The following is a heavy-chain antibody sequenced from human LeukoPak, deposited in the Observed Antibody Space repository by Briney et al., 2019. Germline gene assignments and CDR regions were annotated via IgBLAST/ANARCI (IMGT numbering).Heavy chain of an antibody. Sequence: GESLKISCEAFGYTFTNYWIGWVRQMPGKGLEWMGVIYPGDSRIRYNPSFQGQVTVSADTSISTAYLHWSSLQSSDTAMYYCAKFHATWYGDTWGQGTLVTVSS. CDR1: GYTFTNYW. CDR3: AKFHATWYGDT. CDR2: IYPGDSRI. D-gene: IGHD6-13*01. J-gene: IGHJ4*02. V-gene: IGHV5-51*01.